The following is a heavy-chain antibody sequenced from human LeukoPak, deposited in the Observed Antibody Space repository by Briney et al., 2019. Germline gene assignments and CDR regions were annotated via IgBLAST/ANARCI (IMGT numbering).Heavy chain of an antibody. J-gene: IGHJ4*02. Sequence: ASVKISCKVSGYTFTDYNMNWVQQAPGQGLEWMGLVDPEDGETIYAEKFQGRVTITADTSTATASMELISLRSEDTAVYYCATEKGGSASYYNPPGYWGEGTLVTVSS. D-gene: IGHD3-10*01. V-gene: IGHV1-69-2*01. CDR3: ATEKGGSASYYNPPGY. CDR2: VDPEDGET. CDR1: GYTFTDYN.